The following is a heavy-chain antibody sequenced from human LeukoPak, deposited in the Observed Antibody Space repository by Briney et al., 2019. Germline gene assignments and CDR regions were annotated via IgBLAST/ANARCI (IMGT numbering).Heavy chain of an antibody. CDR2: INPNSGGT. CDR3: AREDLAAAGYDY. Sequence: ASVKVSCKASGYTFTGYYMHWVGRGPGQGLGWWGWINPNSGGTYYAQKFQGRVTMTRDTSISTAYIELSRLRSDDTAVYYCAREDLAAAGYDYWGQGTLVTVSS. D-gene: IGHD6-13*01. CDR1: GYTFTGYY. J-gene: IGHJ4*02. V-gene: IGHV1-2*02.